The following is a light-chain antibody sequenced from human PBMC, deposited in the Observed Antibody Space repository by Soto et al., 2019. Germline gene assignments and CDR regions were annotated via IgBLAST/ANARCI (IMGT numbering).Light chain of an antibody. CDR1: SSDVGGYNY. Sequence: QSVLTQPASVSGSPGQSITISCTGTSSDVGGYNYVSWYQRHPGKAPKLMIYDVSNRPSGVSNRFSGSKSGNTASLTISGLQPEDVAFFSSTSYTPTTPRGNVFETGTKVPAL. J-gene: IGLJ1*01. CDR3: TSYTPTTPRGNV. V-gene: IGLV2-14*01. CDR2: DVS.